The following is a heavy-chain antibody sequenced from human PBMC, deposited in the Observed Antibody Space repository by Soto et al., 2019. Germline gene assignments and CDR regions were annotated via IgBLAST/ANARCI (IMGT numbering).Heavy chain of an antibody. J-gene: IGHJ4*02. D-gene: IGHD3-9*01. Sequence: SETLSLTCAVYGGSFSGYYWGWIRQPPGKGLEWIGEINHSGSTNYNPSLKSRVTISVDTPKNQFSLKLSSVTAADTAVYYCARGVLRYFDWSDYWGQGTLVTVSS. CDR2: INHSGST. V-gene: IGHV4-34*01. CDR1: GGSFSGYY. CDR3: ARGVLRYFDWSDY.